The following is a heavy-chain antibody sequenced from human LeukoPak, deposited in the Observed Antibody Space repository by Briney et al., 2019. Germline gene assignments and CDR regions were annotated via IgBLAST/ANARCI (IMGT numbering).Heavy chain of an antibody. Sequence: GGSLRLSCAASGFTFNDYGMDWARPAPGKGLEWVAFIRYDGSNKYYAHSVKGRFTIPRDNSKNTLYLQMNSLRPEDTAVYYCAKSQTGYKDYMDVWGKGTTVTVSS. CDR1: GFTFNDYG. D-gene: IGHD3-9*01. V-gene: IGHV3-30*02. J-gene: IGHJ6*03. CDR3: AKSQTGYKDYMDV. CDR2: IRYDGSNK.